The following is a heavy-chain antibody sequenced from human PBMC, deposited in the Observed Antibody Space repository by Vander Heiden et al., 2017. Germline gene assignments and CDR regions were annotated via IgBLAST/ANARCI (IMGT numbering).Heavy chain of an antibody. CDR1: GFSLMTSGMG. V-gene: IGHV2-5*01. CDR3: AYHYWFFHV. CDR2: IYWNDLK. Sequence: QITLKESGPTLVKPTQTLTLTCTFSGFSLMTSGMGVGWLRQPPGKAPEWLALIYWNDLKRYSPSLNNRLFITMDTSKDQVVLTMTNMDPLDTATYYCAYHYWFFHVWGRGTLVTVSS. J-gene: IGHJ2*01.